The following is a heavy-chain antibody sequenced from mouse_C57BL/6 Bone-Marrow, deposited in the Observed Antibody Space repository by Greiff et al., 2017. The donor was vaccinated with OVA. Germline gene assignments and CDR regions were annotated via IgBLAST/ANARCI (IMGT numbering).Heavy chain of an antibody. V-gene: IGHV1-81*01. J-gene: IGHJ2*01. CDR3: ARLGGLYYFDY. CDR1: GYTFTSYG. Sequence: VQLQQSGAELARPGDSVKLSCKASGYTFTSYGISWVKQRTGQGLEWIGEIYPRSGNTYYNEKFKGKATLTADKSSSTAYMELRSLTSEDSAVYFCARLGGLYYFDYWGQGTTLTVSS. CDR2: IYPRSGNT. D-gene: IGHD6-1*01.